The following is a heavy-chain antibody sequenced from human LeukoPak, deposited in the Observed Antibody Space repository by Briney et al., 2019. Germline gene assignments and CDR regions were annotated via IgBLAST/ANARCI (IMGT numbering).Heavy chain of an antibody. V-gene: IGHV1-18*01. CDR1: GYTFTSYG. CDR3: ARAYSIIWPPLPLDY. D-gene: IGHD2-21*01. J-gene: IGHJ4*02. Sequence: GASVKVSCKASGYTFTSYGISWVRQAPGQGLEWMGWISAYNGNTNYAQKLQGRVTMTTDTSTSTAYMELRSLRSDDTAVYYCARAYSIIWPPLPLDYWGQGTLVTVSS. CDR2: ISAYNGNT.